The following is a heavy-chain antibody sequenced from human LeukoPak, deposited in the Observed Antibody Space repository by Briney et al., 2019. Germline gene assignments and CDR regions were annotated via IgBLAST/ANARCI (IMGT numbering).Heavy chain of an antibody. D-gene: IGHD2-2*01. CDR1: GFTFSSYA. CDR3: AKDRPYCSSTSCRDPNWFDP. Sequence: PGGSLRLSCAASGFTFSSYAMSWVRQAPGKGLEWVSAVSGSGGSTYYADSVKGRFTISRDDSKNTLYLRMNSLRAEDTAVYYCAKDRPYCSSTSCRDPNWFDPWGQGTLVTVSS. V-gene: IGHV3-23*01. J-gene: IGHJ5*02. CDR2: VSGSGGST.